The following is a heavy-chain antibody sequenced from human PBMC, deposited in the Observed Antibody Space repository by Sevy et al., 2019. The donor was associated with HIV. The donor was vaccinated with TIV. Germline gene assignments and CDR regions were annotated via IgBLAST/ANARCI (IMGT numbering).Heavy chain of an antibody. Sequence: ASVKVSCKASGYSFTNYGIDWVRQAPGQGLEWMGWISGYNGYTNYAQNLQGRVTMTTDTSTSTAYMELRSLRSDDTAIYYCAKEGKNIRSWFVPWGQGTLVTVSS. CDR2: ISGYNGYT. CDR1: GYSFTNYG. CDR3: AKEGKNIRSWFVP. J-gene: IGHJ5*02. D-gene: IGHD3-3*02. V-gene: IGHV1-18*01.